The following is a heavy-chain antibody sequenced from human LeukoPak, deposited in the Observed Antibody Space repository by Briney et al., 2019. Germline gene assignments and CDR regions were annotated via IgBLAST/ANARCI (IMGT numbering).Heavy chain of an antibody. D-gene: IGHD3-10*01. V-gene: IGHV3-23*01. CDR2: ISGGGGST. Sequence: PGGSLRLSCAASGFTFNSYAVSWVRQAPGKGLEWVSGISGGGGSTWYADSVEGRFTISRDNSKNTLFLQMNSLRAEDAAVYYCASLWFGESRFDYWGQGTLVTVSS. CDR1: GFTFNSYA. CDR3: ASLWFGESRFDY. J-gene: IGHJ4*02.